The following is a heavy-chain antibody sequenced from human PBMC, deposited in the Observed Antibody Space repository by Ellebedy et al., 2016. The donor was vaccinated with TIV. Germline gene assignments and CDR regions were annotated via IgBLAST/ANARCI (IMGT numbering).Heavy chain of an antibody. V-gene: IGHV4-31*03. D-gene: IGHD6-6*01. CDR3: TRLTQLVEHGWYFDL. Sequence: SETLSLTCSVSAGSLTSGVYYWSSICQHPGKGLAWLGYIYNSGSTYYNPSLKTRVTISLGTSKNQFSLKLSSVTAADTAVYYCTRLTQLVEHGWYFDLWGRGTLVTVSS. CDR1: AGSLTSGVYY. CDR2: IYNSGST. J-gene: IGHJ2*01.